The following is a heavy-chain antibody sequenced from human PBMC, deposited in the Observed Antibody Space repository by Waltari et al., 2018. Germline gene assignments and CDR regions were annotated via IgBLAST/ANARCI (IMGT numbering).Heavy chain of an antibody. CDR2: IYHSGST. CDR3: ARDRGGNSELDY. D-gene: IGHD2-21*02. Sequence: QVQLQESGPGLVKPSETLSLTCAVSGYSISSGYYWGWIRQPPGKGLEWIGSIYHSGSTYYNPSLKSRVTISVDTSKNQFSLKLSSVTAADTAVYYCARDRGGNSELDYWGQGTLVTVSS. CDR1: GYSISSGYY. V-gene: IGHV4-38-2*02. J-gene: IGHJ4*02.